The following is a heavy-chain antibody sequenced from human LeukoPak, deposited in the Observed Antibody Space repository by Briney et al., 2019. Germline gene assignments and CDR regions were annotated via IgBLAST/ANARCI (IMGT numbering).Heavy chain of an antibody. J-gene: IGHJ4*02. CDR2: INNDGSTT. CDR3: ASRRGSNRPFDY. CDR1: GFTLSSYW. V-gene: IGHV3-74*01. Sequence: GGSLRLSCAASGFTLSSYWMHWVRQAPGKGLVWVSRINNDGSTTNYADSVKGRFTISRDNAKNTLYLQMNSLRAEDTAVYYCASRRGSNRPFDYWGQGTLVTVSS. D-gene: IGHD1-26*01.